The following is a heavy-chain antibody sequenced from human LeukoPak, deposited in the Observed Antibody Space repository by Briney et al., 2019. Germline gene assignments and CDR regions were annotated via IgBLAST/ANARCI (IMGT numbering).Heavy chain of an antibody. V-gene: IGHV3-9*01. J-gene: IGHJ4*02. D-gene: IGHD3-10*01. CDR2: ISWNSGSI. CDR1: GFTFDDYA. Sequence: GGSLRLSCAASGFTFDDYAMHWVRQAPGKGLGWVSGISWNSGSIGYADSVKGRFTISRDNAKNSLYLQMNSLRAEDTALYYCAKGQYGSGSYYPFDYWGQGTLVTVSS. CDR3: AKGQYGSGSYYPFDY.